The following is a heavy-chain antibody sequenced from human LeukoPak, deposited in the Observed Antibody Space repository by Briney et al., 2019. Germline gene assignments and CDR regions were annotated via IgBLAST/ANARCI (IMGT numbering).Heavy chain of an antibody. CDR3: AASGSYYLRLLDY. J-gene: IGHJ4*02. CDR2: IVVGSGNT. CDR1: GFTFTSSA. D-gene: IGHD1-26*01. V-gene: IGHV1-58*02. Sequence: ASVKVSCKASGFTFTSSAMQWVRQARGQRLEWIGWIVVGSGNTNYAQKFRERVTITRDMSTSTAYMELSSLRSEDTAVYYCAASGSYYLRLLDYWGQGTLVTVSS.